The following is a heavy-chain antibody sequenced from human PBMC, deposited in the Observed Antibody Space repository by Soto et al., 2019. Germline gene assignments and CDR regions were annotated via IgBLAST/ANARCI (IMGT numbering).Heavy chain of an antibody. CDR1: GFTFSDYY. Sequence: QVQLVESGGGLVKPGGSLRLSCAASGFTFSDYYMSWIRQAPGKGLEWVSSISSSGSTIYYADSVKGRFTICRDNAKNLLYLQMNSTRAEDAAVYYCARGNYYYYYGMDVWGHGATVTVSS. V-gene: IGHV3-11*01. CDR2: ISSSGSTI. J-gene: IGHJ6*02. CDR3: ARGNYYYYYGMDV.